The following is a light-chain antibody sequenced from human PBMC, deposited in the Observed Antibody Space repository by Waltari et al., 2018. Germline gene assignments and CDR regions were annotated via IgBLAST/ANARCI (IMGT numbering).Light chain of an antibody. CDR1: QSVTRA. CDR3: QHYLRLPVT. CDR2: VAS. V-gene: IGKV3-20*01. J-gene: IGKJ1*01. Sequence: EIVLTQSPGTLSLSPGESATLSCRTSQSVTRALAWYHQKPGQAPRLLIYVASNRATGIPDRFSCSGSGTHFSLTISSLELEAFAVYYCQHYLRLPVTFGQGTKVEVK.